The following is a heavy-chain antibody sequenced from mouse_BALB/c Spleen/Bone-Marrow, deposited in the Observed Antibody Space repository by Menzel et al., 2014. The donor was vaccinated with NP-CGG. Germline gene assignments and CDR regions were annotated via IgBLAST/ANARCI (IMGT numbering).Heavy chain of an antibody. V-gene: IGHV1S81*02. Sequence: QVQLKQSGAELVKPGASVKLSCKASGYTFTSYWMHWVKQRPGQGLEWIGEINPSNGRTNYNEKFKSKATLTVDKSSSTAYMQLSSLTSEDPAVYYCARTYFDYWGQGTTLTVSS. J-gene: IGHJ2*01. CDR2: INPSNGRT. CDR1: GYTFTSYW. CDR3: ARTYFDY.